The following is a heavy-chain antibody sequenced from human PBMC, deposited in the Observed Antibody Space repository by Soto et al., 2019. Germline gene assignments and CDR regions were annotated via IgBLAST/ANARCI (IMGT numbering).Heavy chain of an antibody. V-gene: IGHV1-2*02. CDR1: GYPFSDNK. J-gene: IGHJ5*02. Sequence: DSVKVSCKASGYPFSDNKITWLRRAPGQGLEWMGRINPKSDDTNYAQEFQGRVTMTRDTSIDTAYLELTGLTSDDTATYYCARKHSLDYIRWGLDPWGQGTLVTVSS. CDR3: ARKHSLDYIRWGLDP. D-gene: IGHD4-4*01. CDR2: INPKSDDT.